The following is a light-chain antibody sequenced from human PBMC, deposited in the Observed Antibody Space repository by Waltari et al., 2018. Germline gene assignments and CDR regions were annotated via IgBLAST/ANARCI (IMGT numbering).Light chain of an antibody. Sequence: CRSSQGGSVSLAWYQEKPGQAPRLLIYGASTRATGIPGRISGSGSGSEFTLTISSLQSEDSAVYYCQQYNAWPRTFGQGTKLEVK. J-gene: IGKJ1*01. V-gene: IGKV3-15*01. CDR1: QGGSVS. CDR2: GAS. CDR3: QQYNAWPRT.